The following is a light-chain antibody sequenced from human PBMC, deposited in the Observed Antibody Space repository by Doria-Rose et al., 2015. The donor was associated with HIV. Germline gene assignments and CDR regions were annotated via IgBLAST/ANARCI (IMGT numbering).Light chain of an antibody. V-gene: IGKV4-1*01. CDR3: QQYYDTPS. CDR2: WAS. CDR1: QSLLYTSKNY. J-gene: IGKJ3*01. Sequence: DIRVTQSPESLGMSLGERATLNCKSNQSLLYTSKNYLAWYQQKPGQPPKLLIHWASTRQSGVPARFSGSGSGTDFTLTISSLEAEDVAVYYCQQYYDTPSFGPGTTVDIK.